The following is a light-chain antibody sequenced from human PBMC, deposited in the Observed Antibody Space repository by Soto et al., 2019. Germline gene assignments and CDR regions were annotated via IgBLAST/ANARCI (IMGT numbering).Light chain of an antibody. CDR1: QSVSSSY. Sequence: EIVLTQSPGTLSLSPGERATLSCRASQSVSSSYLAWYQQKPGQAPRLLIYGASSRATGIPDRFSGSGSGTDFHLTISRLEPEDFAVYYCQQYGSSPVYTFGQGTKLEIK. CDR2: GAS. CDR3: QQYGSSPVYT. V-gene: IGKV3-20*01. J-gene: IGKJ2*01.